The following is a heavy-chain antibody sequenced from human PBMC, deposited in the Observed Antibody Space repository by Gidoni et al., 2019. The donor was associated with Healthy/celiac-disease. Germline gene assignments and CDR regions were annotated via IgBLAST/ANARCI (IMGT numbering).Heavy chain of an antibody. CDR3: AKAFGGSYFLFGAFDI. Sequence: EVQLVESGGGLVQPGRSLRLSCAASGFTFDDYAMHWVRQAPGKGLEWVSGISWNSGSIGYADSVKGRFTISRDNAKNSLYLQMNSLRAEDTALYYCAKAFGGSYFLFGAFDIWGQGTMVTVSS. V-gene: IGHV3-9*01. D-gene: IGHD1-26*01. CDR2: ISWNSGSI. CDR1: GFTFDDYA. J-gene: IGHJ3*02.